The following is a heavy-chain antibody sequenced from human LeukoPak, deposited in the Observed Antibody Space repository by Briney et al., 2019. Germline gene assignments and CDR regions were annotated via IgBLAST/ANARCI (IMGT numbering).Heavy chain of an antibody. V-gene: IGHV4-39*01. Sequence: PSETLSLTCTVSGGSISSSSYYWGWIREPPGKGLEWIGSIYYSGSTYYNPSLKSRVTISVDTSKNQFSLKLSSVTAADTAVYYCASVNSGSYGYFDLWGRGTLVTVSS. CDR1: GGSISSSSYY. J-gene: IGHJ2*01. CDR2: IYYSGST. D-gene: IGHD1-26*01. CDR3: ASVNSGSYGYFDL.